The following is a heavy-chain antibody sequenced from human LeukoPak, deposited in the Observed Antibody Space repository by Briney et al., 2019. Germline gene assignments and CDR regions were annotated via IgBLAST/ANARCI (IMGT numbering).Heavy chain of an antibody. CDR3: QSRFLEWLLDY. J-gene: IGHJ4*02. CDR2: IYYSGST. Sequence: SETLSLTCTVSGGSISSYYWSWIRQPPGKGLEWIGYIYYSGSTNYNPSLKSRVTISVDTSKNQFSLKLSSVTAADTAIYYCQSRFLEWLLDYWGQGTLVTVSS. V-gene: IGHV4-59*08. D-gene: IGHD3-3*01. CDR1: GGSISSYY.